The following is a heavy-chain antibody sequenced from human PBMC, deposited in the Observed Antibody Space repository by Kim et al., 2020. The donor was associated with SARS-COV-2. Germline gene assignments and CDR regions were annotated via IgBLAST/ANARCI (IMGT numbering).Heavy chain of an antibody. CDR1: GFTFSSYA. V-gene: IGHV3-30*04. J-gene: IGHJ5*02. D-gene: IGHD2-15*01. CDR2: ISYDGSNK. Sequence: GGSLRLSCAASGFTFSSYAMHWVRQAPGKGLEWVAVISYDGSNKYYADSVKGRFTISRDNSKNTLYLQMNSLRAEDTAVYYCARGPNCSGGSCYPNWFDPWGQGTLVTVSS. CDR3: ARGPNCSGGSCYPNWFDP.